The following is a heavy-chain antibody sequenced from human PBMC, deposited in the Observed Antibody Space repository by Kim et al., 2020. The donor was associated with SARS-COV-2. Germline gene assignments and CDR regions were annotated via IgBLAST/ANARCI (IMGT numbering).Heavy chain of an antibody. CDR3: ARDISGYYGMDV. Sequence: GGSLGLSCAASGFTFSSYGMHWVRQAPGKGLEWVAVIWYDGSNKYYADSVKGRFTISRDNSKNTLYLQMNSLRAEDTAVYYCARDISGYYGMDVWGQGTTVTVSS. V-gene: IGHV3-33*01. CDR1: GFTFSSYG. CDR2: IWYDGSNK. D-gene: IGHD3-10*01. J-gene: IGHJ6*02.